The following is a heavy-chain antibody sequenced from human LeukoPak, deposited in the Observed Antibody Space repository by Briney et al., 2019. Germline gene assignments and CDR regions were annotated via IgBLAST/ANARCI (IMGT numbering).Heavy chain of an antibody. CDR3: ARGRYYDSSGHGAFDI. CDR1: GFTFSSYW. J-gene: IGHJ3*02. D-gene: IGHD3-22*01. V-gene: IGHV3-7*01. CDR2: IKQDGSEK. Sequence: PGGSLRLSCAASGFTFSSYWMSWVRQAPGKGLEWVANIKQDGSEKYYVDSVKGRFTISRDNAKNTLYLQIDSLRAEDTAVYYCARGRYYDSSGHGAFDIWGQGTMVTVSS.